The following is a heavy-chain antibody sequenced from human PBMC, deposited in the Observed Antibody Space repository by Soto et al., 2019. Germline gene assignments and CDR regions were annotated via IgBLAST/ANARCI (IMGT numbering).Heavy chain of an antibody. CDR3: ARISRLYYYDSSGYWLDY. D-gene: IGHD3-22*01. V-gene: IGHV3-30-3*01. CDR2: MSYDGSNK. CDR1: GFTFSSYA. J-gene: IGHJ4*02. Sequence: PGGSLRLSCAASGFTFSSYAMHWVRQAPGKGLEWVAVMSYDGSNKYYADSVKGRFTISRDNSKNTLYLQMNSLRAEDTAVYYCARISRLYYYDSSGYWLDYWGQGTLVTVSS.